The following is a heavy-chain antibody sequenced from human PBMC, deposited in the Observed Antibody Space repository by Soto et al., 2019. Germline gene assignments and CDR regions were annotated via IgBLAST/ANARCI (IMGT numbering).Heavy chain of an antibody. CDR3: AREGGPRDFWSGYYRYYYGMDV. V-gene: IGHV3-30*03. CDR1: GFTFSSYG. Sequence: PGGSLRLSCAASGFTFSSYGMHWVRQAPGKGLEWVAVISYDGSNKYYADSVKGRFTISRDNSKNTLYLQMNSLRAEDTAVYYCAREGGPRDFWSGYYRYYYGMDVWGQGTTVTVSS. J-gene: IGHJ6*02. CDR2: ISYDGSNK. D-gene: IGHD3-3*01.